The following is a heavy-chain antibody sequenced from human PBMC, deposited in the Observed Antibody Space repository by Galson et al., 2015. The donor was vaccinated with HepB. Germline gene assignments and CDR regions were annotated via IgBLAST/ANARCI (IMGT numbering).Heavy chain of an antibody. V-gene: IGHV3-21*01. CDR1: GFSFNNAW. Sequence: SLRLSCAASGFSFNNAWMSWVRQAPGKGLEWVSSISSRSSYIYYADSVKGRFTISRDNAKNSLYLQMNSLRAEDTAVYYCARDWSGCSGGSCYSGYYGMDVWGQGTTVTVSS. CDR2: ISSRSSYI. D-gene: IGHD2-15*01. J-gene: IGHJ6*02. CDR3: ARDWSGCSGGSCYSGYYGMDV.